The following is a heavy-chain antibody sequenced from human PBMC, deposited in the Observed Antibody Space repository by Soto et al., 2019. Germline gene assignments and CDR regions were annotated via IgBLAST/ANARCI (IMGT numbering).Heavy chain of an antibody. V-gene: IGHV1-46*01. CDR3: ARGGHVVVVTAAFDY. CDR2: INPSGGHT. D-gene: IGHD2-21*02. J-gene: IGHJ4*02. CDR1: GNAFTKYY. Sequence: QVQLMQSGAEVKKSGASEKVSCEAAGNAFTKYYIHWVRQAPGQGLEWMGTINPSGGHTTYAQKFLGRVTMTRDTSTSTLYMELTSLRSEDTAVYYCARGGHVVVVTAAFDYWGQGTLVTVFS.